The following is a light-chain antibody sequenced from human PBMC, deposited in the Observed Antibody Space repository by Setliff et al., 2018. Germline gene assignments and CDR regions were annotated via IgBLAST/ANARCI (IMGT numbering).Light chain of an antibody. J-gene: IGLJ1*01. CDR2: DVS. Sequence: QSALAQPASVSGSPGQSITISCTGTSSDVGGYNYVSWYQQHPGKAPKLMIYDVSKRPSGVSNRFSGSKSGNTASLTISGLQAEDEADYYCCSYAGNYSYVFGTGTKV. CDR1: SSDVGGYNY. CDR3: CSYAGNYSYV. V-gene: IGLV2-14*01.